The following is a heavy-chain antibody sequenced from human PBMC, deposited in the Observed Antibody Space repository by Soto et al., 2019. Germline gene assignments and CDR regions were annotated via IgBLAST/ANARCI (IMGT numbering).Heavy chain of an antibody. J-gene: IGHJ4*02. CDR2: ISAYNGNT. CDR1: GYTFTSYG. Sequence: QVQLVQSGAEVKKPGASVKVSCKASGYTFTSYGISWVRQAPGQGLEWMGWISAYNGNTNYAQKLQGRVTMTTDTCTSTADMELRSLRSDDTAVYYGARDSDDRYSSGLNFDYWGQGTLVTVSS. D-gene: IGHD6-19*01. V-gene: IGHV1-18*01. CDR3: ARDSDDRYSSGLNFDY.